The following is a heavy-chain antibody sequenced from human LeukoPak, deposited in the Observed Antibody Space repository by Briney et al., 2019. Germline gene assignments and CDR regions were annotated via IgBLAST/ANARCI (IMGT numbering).Heavy chain of an antibody. J-gene: IGHJ4*02. V-gene: IGHV4-59*01. CDR1: GGSISSYY. CDR2: IYCSGST. CDR3: AASVKYCSGGSCYVTQIGY. Sequence: SETLSLTCTVSGGSISSYYWSWIRQPPGKGLEWIGYIYCSGSTNYNPSLKSRVTISVDTSKNQFSLKLSSVTAADTAAYYCAASVKYCSGGSCYVTQIGYWGQGTLVTVSS. D-gene: IGHD2-15*01.